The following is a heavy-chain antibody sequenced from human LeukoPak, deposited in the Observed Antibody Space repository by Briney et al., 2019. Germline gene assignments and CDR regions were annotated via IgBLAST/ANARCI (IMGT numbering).Heavy chain of an antibody. J-gene: IGHJ4*02. CDR3: AREGQQLVPPLDS. CDR2: IYPSGRT. Sequence: SQTLSLTCTVSGGSISSGSHYWSWIRQPAGKGLDWVGHIYPSGRTNYNPSLTGRVTITIDTSRNQFSLKLSSVTAADSAVYFCAREGQQLVPPLDSWGQGTLVTVSS. V-gene: IGHV4-61*09. CDR1: GGSISSGSHY. D-gene: IGHD6-6*01.